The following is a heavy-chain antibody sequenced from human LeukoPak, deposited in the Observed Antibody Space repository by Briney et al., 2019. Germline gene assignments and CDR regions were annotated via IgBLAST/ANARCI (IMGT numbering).Heavy chain of an antibody. Sequence: ASVKVSCKASGYTFTGYYMHWVRQAPGQGLEWMGWINPNSGGTNYAQKFQGRVTMTEDTSTDTAYMELSSLGSEDTAVYYCATPFGRYYYYGMDVWGQGTTVTVSS. V-gene: IGHV1-2*02. J-gene: IGHJ6*02. CDR3: ATPFGRYYYYGMDV. D-gene: IGHD3-16*01. CDR2: INPNSGGT. CDR1: GYTFTGYY.